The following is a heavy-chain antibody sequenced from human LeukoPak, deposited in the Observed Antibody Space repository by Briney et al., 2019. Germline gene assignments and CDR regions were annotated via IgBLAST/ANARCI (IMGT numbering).Heavy chain of an antibody. V-gene: IGHV1-18*01. CDR3: VRDNLRVYCGSGSYLDF. D-gene: IGHD3-10*01. Sequence: GASVKVSCKASGYTLTNYGLNWVRQAPGQGLEWMGWISPTNGNTKYAQKFQDRVTMTIDTSTSTTYLEVRSLRSDDTAIYYCVRDNLRVYCGSGSYLDFWGQGTLVTVSS. CDR1: GYTLTNYG. CDR2: ISPTNGNT. J-gene: IGHJ4*02.